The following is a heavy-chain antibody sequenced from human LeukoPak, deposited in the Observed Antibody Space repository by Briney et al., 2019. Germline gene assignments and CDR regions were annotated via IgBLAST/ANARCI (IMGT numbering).Heavy chain of an antibody. Sequence: PETLSLTCTVSGGSISSYCWSWIRQPPGKGLEWIGYIYYSGSTNYNPSLKSRVTISVDTSKNQFSLKLSSVTAADTAVYYCARESFPDAFDIWGQGTMVTVSS. V-gene: IGHV4-59*01. D-gene: IGHD1-26*01. CDR2: IYYSGST. CDR3: ARESFPDAFDI. J-gene: IGHJ3*02. CDR1: GGSISSYC.